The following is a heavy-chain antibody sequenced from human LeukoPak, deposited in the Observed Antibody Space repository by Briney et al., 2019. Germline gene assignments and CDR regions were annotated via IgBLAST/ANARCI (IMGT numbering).Heavy chain of an antibody. J-gene: IGHJ6*03. CDR2: IWYDGSNK. V-gene: IGHV3-33*01. CDR3: ARGRGISAYYYYMDV. D-gene: IGHD3-3*02. Sequence: GRSLRLSCAASGFTFSNYGMHWVRQAPGKGLEWVAVIWYDGSNKYYADSVKGRFTISRDNSKNTLYLQMNSLRAEDTAVYYCARGRGISAYYYYMDVWGKGTTVTVSS. CDR1: GFTFSNYG.